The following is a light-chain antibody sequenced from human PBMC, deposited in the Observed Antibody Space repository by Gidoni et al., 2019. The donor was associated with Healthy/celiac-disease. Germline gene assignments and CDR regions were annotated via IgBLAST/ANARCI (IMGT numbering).Light chain of an antibody. CDR1: QSVSSSY. CDR2: GAS. V-gene: IGKV3-20*01. Sequence: ETVFTPHSGTLSLSPGERATLSCRASQSVSSSYLAWYQQKPGQAPRLLIYGASSRATGIPDRFSGSGSGTDFTLTISRLEPEDFAVYYCQQYGSSPYTFGQGTKLEIK. J-gene: IGKJ2*01. CDR3: QQYGSSPYT.